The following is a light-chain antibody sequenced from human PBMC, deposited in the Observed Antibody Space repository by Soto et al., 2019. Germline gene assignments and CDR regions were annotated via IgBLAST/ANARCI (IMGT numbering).Light chain of an antibody. V-gene: IGKV1-39*01. CDR1: QSISGY. CDR2: AAS. CDR3: QQSYSTLALT. Sequence: DIQMTQSPASLSASVGDRVTITCRASQSISGYLNWYLQKPGKAPKLLIYAASSLQSGVPSRFSGSGSGTDFTLTISSLQPEDFATYYCQQSYSTLALTFGGGTKVDIK. J-gene: IGKJ4*01.